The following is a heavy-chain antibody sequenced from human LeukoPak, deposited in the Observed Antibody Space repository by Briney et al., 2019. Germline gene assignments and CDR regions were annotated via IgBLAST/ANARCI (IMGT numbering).Heavy chain of an antibody. D-gene: IGHD6-13*01. CDR2: IYQSGST. CDR3: ARDERYRSSFPDY. V-gene: IGHV4-38-2*02. CDR1: GYSISSGYY. Sequence: SETLSLTCAVSGYSISSGYYWGWIRQPPGKGLEWIGSIYQSGSTYYNPSLKSRVTISVDTSKNQFSLKLSSVTAAGAAVYYCARDERYRSSFPDYWGHGTLVTVSS. J-gene: IGHJ4*01.